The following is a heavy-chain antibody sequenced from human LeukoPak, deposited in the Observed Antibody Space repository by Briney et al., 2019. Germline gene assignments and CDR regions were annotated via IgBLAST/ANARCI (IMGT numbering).Heavy chain of an antibody. J-gene: IGHJ3*02. Sequence: GGSLRLPCAASGFTFGDYVMSWVRQAPGKGLEWVSIIYSGGSTFYADSVKGRFTISRDNSKNTLYLQMNSLRAEDTAVYYCARGGSYLSAFDIWGQGTMVTVSS. CDR3: ARGGSYLSAFDI. CDR2: IYSGGST. V-gene: IGHV3-53*01. D-gene: IGHD1-26*01. CDR1: GFTFGDYV.